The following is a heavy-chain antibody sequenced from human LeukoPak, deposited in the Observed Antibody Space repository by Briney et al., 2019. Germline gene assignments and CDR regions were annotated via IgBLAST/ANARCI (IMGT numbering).Heavy chain of an antibody. Sequence: PGGSLRLSCAASGFTFDDYAMHWVRQAPGKGLEWVSYISSSGSTIYYADSVKGRFTISRDNAKNSLYLQMNSLRAEDTAVYYCARESRSGFGESDVWGKGTTVTVSS. J-gene: IGHJ6*04. D-gene: IGHD3-10*01. CDR3: ARESRSGFGESDV. V-gene: IGHV3-11*04. CDR2: ISSSGSTI. CDR1: GFTFDDYA.